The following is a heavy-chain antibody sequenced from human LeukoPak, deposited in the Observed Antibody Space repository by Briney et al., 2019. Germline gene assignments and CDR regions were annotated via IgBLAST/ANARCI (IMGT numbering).Heavy chain of an antibody. V-gene: IGHV4-38-2*02. J-gene: IGHJ4*02. CDR1: GYSISSGYY. CDR3: ARDPPYYDSSGYQLDY. D-gene: IGHD3-22*01. Sequence: SETLSLTCTVSGYSISSGYYWGWIRQPPGKGLEWIGSIYHSGSTYYNPSLKSRVTISVDTSKNQFSLKLSPVTAADTAVYYCARDPPYYDSSGYQLDYWGQGTLVTVSS. CDR2: IYHSGST.